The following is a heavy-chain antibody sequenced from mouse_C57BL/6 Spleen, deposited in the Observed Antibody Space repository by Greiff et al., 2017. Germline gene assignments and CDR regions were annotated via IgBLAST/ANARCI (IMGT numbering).Heavy chain of an antibody. CDR3: AHYYGSSYGYFDV. CDR1: GYTFTSYW. J-gene: IGHJ1*03. Sequence: QVQLQQPGAELVKPGASVKLSCKASGYTFTSYWMHWVKQRPGQGLEWIGMIHPNSGSTNYNEKFKSKATLTVDTSSSTAYMQLSSLTSEDSAVYYCAHYYGSSYGYFDVWGTGTTVTVSS. D-gene: IGHD1-1*01. V-gene: IGHV1-64*01. CDR2: IHPNSGST.